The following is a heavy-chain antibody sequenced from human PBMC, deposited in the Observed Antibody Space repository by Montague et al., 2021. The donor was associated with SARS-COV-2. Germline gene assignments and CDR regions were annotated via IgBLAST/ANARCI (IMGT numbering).Heavy chain of an antibody. CDR1: GGSFSGYY. CDR3: ARRGSSVWGVTVSAEIDY. CDR2: INQSGST. V-gene: IGHV4-34*01. D-gene: IGHD3-10*01. Sequence: SETLSLTCAVYGGSFSGYYWSWIRQPPGKGLGWIGEINQSGSTNNNPSLKSRVTISVDTSKNQFSLKLSSVTAADTAVYYCARRGSSVWGVTVSAEIDYWGQGILVIVSS. J-gene: IGHJ4*02.